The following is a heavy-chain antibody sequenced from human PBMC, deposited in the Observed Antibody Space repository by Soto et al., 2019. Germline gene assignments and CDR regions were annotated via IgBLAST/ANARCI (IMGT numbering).Heavy chain of an antibody. CDR1: GGTFSSYS. Sequence: QVQLVQSGAEVKKPGASVTVSCKASGGTFSSYSISWVRQAPGQGLEWMGGIIPICGTVNYAQKVQGRVTITADESTSTAYMELSSLRSEDTAVYYCARGNHRWLQLWYFDLWGRGTLVTVSS. CDR2: IIPICGTV. CDR3: ARGNHRWLQLWYFDL. V-gene: IGHV1-69*12. J-gene: IGHJ2*01. D-gene: IGHD5-12*01.